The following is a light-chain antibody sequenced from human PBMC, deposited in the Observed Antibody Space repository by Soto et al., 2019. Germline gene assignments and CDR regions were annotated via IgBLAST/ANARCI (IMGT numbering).Light chain of an antibody. CDR2: DTF. CDR3: QQYNNYSPLT. V-gene: IGKV1-5*01. Sequence: DVQMTQSPATLSASIGDRVTITCRASQYVSSWVAWYQQKPGKAPKLLMFDTFSLESGVPSRFSGSRSGTAFTLTISSLQTDDFATYYCQQYNNYSPLTFGGGTKVDLK. CDR1: QYVSSW. J-gene: IGKJ4*01.